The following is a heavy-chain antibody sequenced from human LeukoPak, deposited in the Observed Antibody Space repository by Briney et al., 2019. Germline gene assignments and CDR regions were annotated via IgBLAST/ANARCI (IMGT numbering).Heavy chain of an antibody. CDR3: ARDNPVYYGSGSHNYYYYYGMDV. D-gene: IGHD3-10*01. CDR1: GYTFTSYY. J-gene: IGHJ6*02. Sequence: GASVKVSCKESGYTFTSYYMHWVRQAPGQGLEWMGWINPNTGDTYYAQKFQGRVTMTRDTSISTAYMELSSLRSDDTAVFYCARDNPVYYGSGSHNYYYYYGMDVWGQGTTVTVSS. V-gene: IGHV1-2*02. CDR2: INPNTGDT.